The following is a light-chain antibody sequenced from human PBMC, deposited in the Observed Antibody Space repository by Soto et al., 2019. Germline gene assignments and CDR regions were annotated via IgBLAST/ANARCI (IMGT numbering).Light chain of an antibody. J-gene: IGKJ4*01. Sequence: DIQMTQSPSTLSASVGDRVTITCRASQSISSWLAWYQQKPGKAPKLLIYKASSLESGVPSRFSGSGAGTEFTLTISSLQPDDFATYYCQQYNSYPLTCGGGIMVEIK. V-gene: IGKV1-5*03. CDR2: KAS. CDR1: QSISSW. CDR3: QQYNSYPLT.